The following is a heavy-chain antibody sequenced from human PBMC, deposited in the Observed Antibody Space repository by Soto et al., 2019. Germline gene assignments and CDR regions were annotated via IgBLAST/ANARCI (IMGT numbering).Heavy chain of an antibody. CDR3: AKSLGAGYYYYYGMDV. J-gene: IGHJ6*02. D-gene: IGHD1-26*01. CDR1: GFTFSSYA. CDR2: VSGSGGST. Sequence: EVQLLESGGGLVQPGGSLRLSCAASGFTFSSYAMSWVRQAPGKGLEWVSAVSGSGGSTYYADSVKGRFTISRDNSKNTLYLQMSSLRAEDTAVYYCAKSLGAGYYYYYGMDVWGQGTTVTVSS. V-gene: IGHV3-23*01.